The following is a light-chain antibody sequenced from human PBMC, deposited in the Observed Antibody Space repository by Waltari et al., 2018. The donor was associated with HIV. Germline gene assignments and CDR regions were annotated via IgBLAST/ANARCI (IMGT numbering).Light chain of an antibody. CDR3: MQATQSPLT. CDR2: EIS. J-gene: IGKJ4*01. CDR1: QSLVNRDGHTY. Sequence: DILMTQPPLSSRVALGQPASISCRSSQSLVNRDGHTYLSWLHQRPGQPPRPLIYEISNRFSGVPDRFSGSGAGTDFTLKISRVEAEDVGIYYCMQATQSPLTFGGGTKVEIE. V-gene: IGKV2-24*01.